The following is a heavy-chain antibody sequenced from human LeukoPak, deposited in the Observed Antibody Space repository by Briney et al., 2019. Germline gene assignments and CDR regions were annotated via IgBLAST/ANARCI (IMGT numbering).Heavy chain of an antibody. V-gene: IGHV3-23*03. Sequence: PGGSLRLSCAASGFIFINYAMKWLRQAPGKGVEWVSDIDNDGTNTYYTDSVKGRFTISRDNSKNTLYLQMNSLRAEDTALYYCAKSGARWSYFDYWGQGTLVTVSS. D-gene: IGHD3-3*01. CDR2: IDNDGTNT. CDR1: GFIFINYA. J-gene: IGHJ4*02. CDR3: AKSGARWSYFDY.